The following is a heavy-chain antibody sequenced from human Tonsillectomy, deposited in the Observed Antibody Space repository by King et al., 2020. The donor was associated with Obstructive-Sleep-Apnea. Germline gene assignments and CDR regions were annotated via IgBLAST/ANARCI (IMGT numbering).Heavy chain of an antibody. J-gene: IGHJ4*02. Sequence: MHWVRQAPGKGLEWVAVIWYDGSNKYYADSVKGRFTISRDNSKNTLYLQMNSLRAEDTDVYYCTRVGATAPIFDYWGEGNLVTVSS. CDR3: TRVGATAPIFDY. V-gene: IGHV3-33*01. CDR2: IWYDGSNK. D-gene: IGHD4/OR15-4a*01.